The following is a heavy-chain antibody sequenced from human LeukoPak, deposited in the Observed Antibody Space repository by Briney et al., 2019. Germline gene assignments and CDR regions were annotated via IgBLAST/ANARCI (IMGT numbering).Heavy chain of an antibody. Sequence: GGSLRLSCAASGFSFSSYTMNWVRQAPGKGLEWVSIISSSSSYIYYADSVKGRFTISRDNAKNALYLQMNSLRAEDTAVYYCAKYQRGAFDIWGQGTMVTVSS. CDR3: AKYQRGAFDI. V-gene: IGHV3-21*01. J-gene: IGHJ3*02. CDR1: GFSFSSYT. CDR2: ISSSSSYI. D-gene: IGHD2-2*01.